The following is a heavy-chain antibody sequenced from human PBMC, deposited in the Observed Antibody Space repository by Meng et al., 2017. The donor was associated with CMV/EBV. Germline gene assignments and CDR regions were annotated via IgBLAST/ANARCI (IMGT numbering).Heavy chain of an antibody. V-gene: IGHV3-21*01. CDR3: ARLYTGYFDY. CDR2: ISSSSSYI. Sequence: GESLKISCAASGFTFSSYEMNWVRQAPGKGLEWVSSISSSSSYIYYADSVKGRFTISRDNAKNSLYLQMNSLRAEDTAVYYCARLYTGYFDYWGQGTLVTVSS. J-gene: IGHJ4*02. D-gene: IGHD3-10*01. CDR1: GFTFSSYE.